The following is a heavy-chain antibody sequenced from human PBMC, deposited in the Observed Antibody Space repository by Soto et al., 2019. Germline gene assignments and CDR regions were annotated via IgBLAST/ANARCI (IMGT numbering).Heavy chain of an antibody. D-gene: IGHD6-13*01. Sequence: EVQLLESGGGLVQPGGYLRLSCADAGFTFSIYAMSWVRQAPGKGMEWVSAISGSGGSTYYADYGKDSFTISRYNSKNTLYLQMNSLRADDTAVYYCAKATRGGAATLIRDYWGQGTLVTVYS. CDR1: GFTFSIYA. J-gene: IGHJ4*02. CDR2: ISGSGGST. V-gene: IGHV3-23*01. CDR3: AKATRGGAATLIRDY.